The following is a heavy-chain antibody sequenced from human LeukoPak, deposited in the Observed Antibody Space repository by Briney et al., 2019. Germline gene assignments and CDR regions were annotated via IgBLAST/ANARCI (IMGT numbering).Heavy chain of an antibody. CDR2: IKLDGSEK. CDR1: GFSFGKYW. V-gene: IGHV3-7*03. J-gene: IGHJ4*02. CDR3: ARDQYDTWSRRGNFDS. D-gene: IGHD3/OR15-3a*01. Sequence: GGSLRLSCVASGFSFGKYWMSWVRQAPGKGLEWVANIKLDGSEKSYVDSVKGRFTISRDNTKNSLYLQMNSLRAEDTAVFYCARDQYDTWSRRGNFDSWGQGTLVIVSS.